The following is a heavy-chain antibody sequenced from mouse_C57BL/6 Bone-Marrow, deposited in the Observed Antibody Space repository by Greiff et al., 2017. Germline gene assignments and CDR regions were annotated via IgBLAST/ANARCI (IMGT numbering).Heavy chain of an antibody. CDR2: IDPNSGGT. CDR1: GYTFTSYW. CDR3: ARREYGYKWYFDV. Sequence: QVQLQQPGAELVKPGASVRLSCKASGYTFTSYWMHWVKQRPGRGLGWIGRIDPNSGGTKYNEKFKSKATLTVDKPASTAYMQLSSLTSEDSAVYYCARREYGYKWYFDVWGTGTTVTVSS. D-gene: IGHD2-2*01. V-gene: IGHV1-72*01. J-gene: IGHJ1*03.